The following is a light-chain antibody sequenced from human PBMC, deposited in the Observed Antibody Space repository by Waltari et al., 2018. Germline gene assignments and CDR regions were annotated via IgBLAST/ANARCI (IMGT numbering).Light chain of an antibody. CDR1: QSGSRSR. CDR3: QQYGSSVMYT. J-gene: IGKJ2*01. CDR2: GAS. Sequence: EVVLTQSLATLSLSPGVRATISCRASQSGSRSRVAWYLHKTGQAPRLLIYGASGRATGLPDRFSGSGSGTDFSRTISRVELEDFAVYYCQQYGSSVMYTCGQGTKVEIK. V-gene: IGKV3-20*01.